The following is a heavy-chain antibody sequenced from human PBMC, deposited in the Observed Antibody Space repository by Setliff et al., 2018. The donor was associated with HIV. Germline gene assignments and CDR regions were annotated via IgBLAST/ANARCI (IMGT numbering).Heavy chain of an antibody. V-gene: IGHV1-18*01. CDR1: GYTFTSYD. Sequence: ASVKVSCKASGYTFTSYDISWVRQAPGQGLEWMGWISAYNGNTNYAPKLQGRVTMTTDTSTSTAYMELRSLRSDDTAVYYCAREIGDYYDSSGYYPPTDYYYGMDFWGQGTTVTVSS. CDR3: AREIGDYYDSSGYYPPTDYYYGMDF. J-gene: IGHJ6*02. CDR2: ISAYNGNT. D-gene: IGHD3-22*01.